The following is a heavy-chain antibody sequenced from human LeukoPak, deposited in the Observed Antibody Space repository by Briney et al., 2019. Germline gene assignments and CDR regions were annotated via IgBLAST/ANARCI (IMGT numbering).Heavy chain of an antibody. Sequence: GGSLRLSCAASGFTFSSYAMSWVRQAPGKGLEWVSAISGSGGSTYYADSVKGRFTISRDNSKNTLYLQMNSLRAEDTAVYYCAKDIRFLEWLARGVFDYWGQGTLVTVSS. V-gene: IGHV3-23*01. J-gene: IGHJ4*02. CDR2: ISGSGGST. CDR1: GFTFSSYA. D-gene: IGHD3-3*01. CDR3: AKDIRFLEWLARGVFDY.